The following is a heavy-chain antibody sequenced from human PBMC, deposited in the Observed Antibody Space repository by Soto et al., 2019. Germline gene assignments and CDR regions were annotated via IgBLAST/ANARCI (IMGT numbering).Heavy chain of an antibody. V-gene: IGHV4-31*02. Sequence: QVQLQESGPGLVKSSQTLSLTCSVSGGSISRSVYYWTWLRQHPGKGLEWIGHIYYAGSSYSNPSLRSRLSLSLDTSNNQFSLKLNSVTAADTAVYYCASGLTTLYYFDSWGQGTLVSVSS. CDR3: ASGLTTLYYFDS. D-gene: IGHD1-1*01. CDR1: GGSISRSVYY. J-gene: IGHJ4*02. CDR2: IYYAGSS.